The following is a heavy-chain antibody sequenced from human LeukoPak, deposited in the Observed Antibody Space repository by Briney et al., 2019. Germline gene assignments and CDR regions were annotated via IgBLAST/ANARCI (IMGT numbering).Heavy chain of an antibody. J-gene: IGHJ2*01. CDR3: ARDNDYGGPNWYFDL. CDR2: IGTAGDT. V-gene: IGHV3-13*01. CDR1: GFTFSSYD. D-gene: IGHD4-23*01. Sequence: GGSLRLSCAASGFTFSSYDMHWVRQATGKGLEWVSAIGTAGDTYYPGSVKGRFTISRENAKNSLYLQMNSLRAGDTAVYYCARDNDYGGPNWYFDLWGRGTLVTVSS.